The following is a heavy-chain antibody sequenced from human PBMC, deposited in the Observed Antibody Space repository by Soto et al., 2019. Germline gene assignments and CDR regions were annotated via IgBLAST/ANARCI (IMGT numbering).Heavy chain of an antibody. CDR1: GGSLNKYY. J-gene: IGHJ5*02. D-gene: IGHD2-15*01. V-gene: IGHV4-59*01. CDR2: VYYGGTT. CDR3: ARGQSGYCSGGPCHALFDP. Sequence: PSETLSLTFTVSGGSLNKYYWTWIRQPPGKGLEWIGYVYYGGTTTYNPSLRSRVAISLDSSTSQFSLKLASVTAAGTAAYYCARGQSGYCSGGPCHALFDPWGQGTLVTVSS.